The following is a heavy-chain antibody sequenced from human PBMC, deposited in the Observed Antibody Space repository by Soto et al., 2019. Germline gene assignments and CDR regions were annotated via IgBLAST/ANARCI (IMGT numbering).Heavy chain of an antibody. CDR3: ARVVGHMDV. CDR2: IYYSGST. Sequence: PSETLSLTCAVSVGSISSYYWSWIRQPPGKGLEWIGYIYYSGSTNYNPSLKSRVTISVDTSKNQFSLKLSSVTAADTAVYYCARVVGHMDVWGKGTTVTVS. V-gene: IGHV4-59*01. CDR1: VGSISSYY. D-gene: IGHD2-15*01. J-gene: IGHJ6*03.